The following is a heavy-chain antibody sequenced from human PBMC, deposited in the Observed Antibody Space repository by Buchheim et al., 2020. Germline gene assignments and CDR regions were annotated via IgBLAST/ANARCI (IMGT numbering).Heavy chain of an antibody. D-gene: IGHD2-8*02. CDR3: TTDLMVFYGMDV. CDR2: IKSKSDVGTP. CDR1: GLTLRNAW. J-gene: IGHJ6*02. Sequence: EVQLVESGGGLVKPGGSLRLSCAASGLTLRNAWMTWVRQAPGKGLEWVGHIKSKSDVGTPVYAAPVKGRFSISRDDSKNTLYQQTNSLKTEDTAVYYCTTDLMVFYGMDVWGQGTT. V-gene: IGHV3-15*01.